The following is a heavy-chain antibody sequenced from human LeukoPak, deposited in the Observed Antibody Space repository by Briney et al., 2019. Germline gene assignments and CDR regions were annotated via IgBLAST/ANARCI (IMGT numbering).Heavy chain of an antibody. V-gene: IGHV3-7*01. Sequence: PGGSLRLSCAAPEFTLRKSWMSLPPQAPGKPLERVANIRQDGREKYYVDSVKGRFTISRDNAKNSLYLQMNSLRAEDTAVYYCASGSGWLVDNWGQGTLVTVSS. J-gene: IGHJ4*02. CDR2: IRQDGREK. CDR3: ASGSGWLVDN. CDR1: EFTLRKSW. D-gene: IGHD5-24*01.